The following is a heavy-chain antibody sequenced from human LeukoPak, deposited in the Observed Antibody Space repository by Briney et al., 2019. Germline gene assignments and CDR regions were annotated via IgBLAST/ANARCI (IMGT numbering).Heavy chain of an antibody. CDR3: AKEPIAAAGKWFVPYYFDY. J-gene: IGHJ4*02. V-gene: IGHV3-23*01. CDR1: GFTFSSYA. CDR2: ISGSGGSA. D-gene: IGHD6-13*01. Sequence: PGGSLRLSCAASGFTFSSYATSWVRQAPGKGLEWVSAISGSGGSAYYADSVKGRFTISRDNSKNTLYLQMNSLRAEDTAVYYCAKEPIAAAGKWFVPYYFDYWGQGTLVTVSS.